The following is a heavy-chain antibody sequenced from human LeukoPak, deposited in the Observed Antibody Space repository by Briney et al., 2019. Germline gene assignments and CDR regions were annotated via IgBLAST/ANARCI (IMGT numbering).Heavy chain of an antibody. D-gene: IGHD6-6*01. CDR2: IRSKANSYAT. V-gene: IGHV3-73*01. Sequence: GGSLRLSCAASGFTFSGSAMHWVRQASGKGLEWVGRIRSKANSYATAYAASVKGRFTISRDDSKNTAYLQMNSLKTEDTAAYYCTSTYSSSYYWGQGTLVTVSS. J-gene: IGHJ4*02. CDR3: TSTYSSSYY. CDR1: GFTFSGSA.